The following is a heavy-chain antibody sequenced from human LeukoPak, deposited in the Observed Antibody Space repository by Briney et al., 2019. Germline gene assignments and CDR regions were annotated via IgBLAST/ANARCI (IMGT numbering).Heavy chain of an antibody. J-gene: IGHJ4*02. V-gene: IGHV4-34*01. Sequence: PSETLSLTCAVYGGSFSGCYWSWIRQPPGKGLEWIGEINHSGSTNYNPSLKSRVTISVDTSKNQFSLKLNSVTAADTAVYYCARDENGFDYWGQGTLVTVSS. CDR3: ARDENGFDY. CDR1: GGSFSGCY. D-gene: IGHD2-8*01. CDR2: INHSGST.